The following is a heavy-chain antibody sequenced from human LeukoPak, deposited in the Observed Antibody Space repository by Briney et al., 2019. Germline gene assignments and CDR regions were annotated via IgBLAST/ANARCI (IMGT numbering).Heavy chain of an antibody. J-gene: IGHJ4*02. CDR1: GFTFSSYA. V-gene: IGHV3-23*01. CDR2: ISGSGGST. Sequence: GGSLRLSCAASGFTFSSYAMSWVRQAPGKGLEWVSAISGSGGSTYYADSVKGWFTISRDNSKNTLYLQMNSLRAEDTAVYYRAKDAHNVLLWFGELFDYWGQGTLVTVSS. CDR3: AKDAHNVLLWFGELFDY. D-gene: IGHD3-10*01.